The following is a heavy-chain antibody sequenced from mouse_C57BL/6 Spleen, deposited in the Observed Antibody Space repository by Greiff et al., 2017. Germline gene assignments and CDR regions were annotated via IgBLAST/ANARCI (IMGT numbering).Heavy chain of an antibody. D-gene: IGHD2-12*01. CDR1: GYTFTSYW. J-gene: IGHJ2*01. Sequence: QVQLQQPGAELVKPGASVKLSCKASGYTFTSYWMHWVKQRPGQGLEWIGMIHPNSGSTNYNEKFKSKATLTVDKSSSTAYMQLSSLTSEDSAVYYCAREGDDDGYFDYWGQGTTLTVSS. V-gene: IGHV1-64*01. CDR2: IHPNSGST. CDR3: AREGDDDGYFDY.